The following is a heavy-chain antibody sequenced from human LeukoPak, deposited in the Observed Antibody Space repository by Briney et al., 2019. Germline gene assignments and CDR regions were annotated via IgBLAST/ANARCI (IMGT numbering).Heavy chain of an antibody. D-gene: IGHD3-3*02. CDR3: ARVSSYYYYGTDV. Sequence: SETLPLTCAVYGGSFSGYYWSWIRQPPGKGLEWIGEINHSGSTNYNPSLKSRVTISVDTSKNQFSLKLSSVTAADTAVYYCARVSSYYYYGTDVWGKGTTVTVSS. CDR2: INHSGST. V-gene: IGHV4-34*01. CDR1: GGSFSGYY. J-gene: IGHJ6*04.